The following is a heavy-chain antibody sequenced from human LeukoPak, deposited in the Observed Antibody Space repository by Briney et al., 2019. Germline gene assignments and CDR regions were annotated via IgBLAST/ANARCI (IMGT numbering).Heavy chain of an antibody. CDR2: IYYSGSP. D-gene: IGHD3-10*01. J-gene: IGHJ4*02. CDR1: GGSISGYY. V-gene: IGHV4-59*01. CDR3: ARASGGDGSGSL. Sequence: SETLSLTCTVSGGSISGYYWSWIRQPPWKGLEWIGYIYYSGSPDYNPSLKSRVTISVDTSKNQFSLNLSSVTAADTAMYYCARASGGDGSGSLWGQGTLVTVSS.